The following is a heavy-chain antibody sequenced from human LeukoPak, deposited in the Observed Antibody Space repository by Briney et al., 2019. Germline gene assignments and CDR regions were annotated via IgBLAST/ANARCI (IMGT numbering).Heavy chain of an antibody. CDR2: IYYSGST. D-gene: IGHD4-11*01. V-gene: IGHV4-31*03. J-gene: IGHJ6*03. Sequence: TLSLTCTVSSGSITSGGYYWNWIRQHPGKGLEWTGYIYYSGSTFYNPSLKSRVTMSVDTSKNQFSLKLSSVTAADTAVYYCARAPKGMTTVRYYYYYYMDVWGKGTTVTVSS. CDR3: ARAPKGMTTVRYYYYYYMDV. CDR1: SGSITSGGYY.